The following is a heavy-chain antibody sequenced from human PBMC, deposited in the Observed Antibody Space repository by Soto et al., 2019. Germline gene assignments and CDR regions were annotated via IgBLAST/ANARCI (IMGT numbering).Heavy chain of an antibody. Sequence: QVHLVQSGAEVKKPGASVKVSCKGSGYAFTTYGITWVRQAPGQGLEWMGWISAHNGNTNYAQKLQGRVTVTRDTSTSTAYMELRSLRSDDTDVYSCARGRYGDYWGQGARVTVS. CDR3: ARGRYGDY. J-gene: IGHJ4*02. CDR1: GYAFTTYG. V-gene: IGHV1-18*01. D-gene: IGHD1-1*01. CDR2: ISAHNGNT.